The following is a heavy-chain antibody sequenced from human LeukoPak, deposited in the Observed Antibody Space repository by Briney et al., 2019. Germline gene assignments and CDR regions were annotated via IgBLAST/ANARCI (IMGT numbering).Heavy chain of an antibody. CDR2: ISKRSGYI. D-gene: IGHD3-9*01. CDR3: ARFDGGFDS. CDR1: GFTFNSFV. Sequence: GGSLRLSCAASGFTFNSFVMGWVRQAPGRGLEWVSYISKRSGYIYHTDSVEGRFTTSRDNANDSVYLQMNNLRVEDTATYFCARFDGGFDSWGQGTLVTVSS. J-gene: IGHJ4*02. V-gene: IGHV3-21*05.